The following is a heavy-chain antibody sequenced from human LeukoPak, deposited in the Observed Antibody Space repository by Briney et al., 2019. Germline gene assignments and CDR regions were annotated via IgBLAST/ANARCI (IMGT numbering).Heavy chain of an antibody. D-gene: IGHD2-2*01. J-gene: IGHJ6*02. CDR3: ARSSLAGYCSSTSCPRDYYYYYGMDV. Sequence: PSETLSLTCTVSGGSISSGGYYWSWIRQHPGKGLEWIGYIYYSGSTYYNPSLKSRVTISVDTSKNQFSLKLSSVTAADTAVYYCARSSLAGYCSSTSCPRDYYYYYGMDVWGQGTTVTVSS. CDR2: IYYSGST. V-gene: IGHV4-31*03. CDR1: GGSISSGGYY.